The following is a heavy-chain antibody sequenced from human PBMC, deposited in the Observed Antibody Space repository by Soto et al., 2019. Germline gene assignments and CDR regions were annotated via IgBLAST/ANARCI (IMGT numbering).Heavy chain of an antibody. J-gene: IGHJ6*03. CDR2: IYYSGST. CDR1: GGSISSSSYY. D-gene: IGHD4-17*01. CDR3: ARPLNGDYYYYYYMDV. V-gene: IGHV4-39*01. Sequence: SETLSLTCTVSGGSISSSSYYWGWIRQPPGKGLEWIGSIYYSGSTHYNPSLKSRVTISVDTSKNQFSLKLSSVTAADTAVYYCARPLNGDYYYYYYMDVWGKGTTVTVSS.